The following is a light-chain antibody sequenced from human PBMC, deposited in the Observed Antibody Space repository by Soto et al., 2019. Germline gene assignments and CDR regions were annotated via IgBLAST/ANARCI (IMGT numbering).Light chain of an antibody. V-gene: IGKV3-15*01. CDR1: QSLSNN. Sequence: EIVMTQSPAILSVSPGERATLSCRASQSLSNNLAWYQHKPGQAPRLLIYAVSTRATGIPARFSGSGSGTEFTLTISSLQSEYSAVYDCQQYNNWVHTFGQGTTLEIK. CDR2: AVS. CDR3: QQYNNWVHT. J-gene: IGKJ2*01.